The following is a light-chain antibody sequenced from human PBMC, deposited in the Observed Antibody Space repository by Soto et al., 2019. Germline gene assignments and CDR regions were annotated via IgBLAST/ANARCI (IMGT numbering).Light chain of an antibody. Sequence: QLVLTQPRSVSGSPGQSVTISCTGTSSDVGGYQYVSWYQVHPGKAPKLMIYDVNKRPSGVPDRFSGSKSVYTASLTISGVQPEDEADYYCCSYAGISTFVIFGGGTKVTVL. V-gene: IGLV2-11*01. CDR1: SSDVGGYQY. J-gene: IGLJ2*01. CDR3: CSYAGISTFVI. CDR2: DVN.